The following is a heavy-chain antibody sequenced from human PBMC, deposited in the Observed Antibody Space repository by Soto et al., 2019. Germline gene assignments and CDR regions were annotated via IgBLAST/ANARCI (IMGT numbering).Heavy chain of an antibody. J-gene: IGHJ3*02. CDR3: ARDTYYYDSSDHFSADAFDI. CDR1: GFTSSSYW. V-gene: IGHV3-74*01. CDR2: ISNDGSST. D-gene: IGHD3-22*01. Sequence: EVQLVESGGGLVQPGGSLRLSCAASGFTSSSYWIHWVRQAPGKGLVWVSRISNDGSSTNYADSVKGRFTISRDNATNMVYLQMNSRRAEDTAVYYCARDTYYYDSSDHFSADAFDIWGQGTMVTVSS.